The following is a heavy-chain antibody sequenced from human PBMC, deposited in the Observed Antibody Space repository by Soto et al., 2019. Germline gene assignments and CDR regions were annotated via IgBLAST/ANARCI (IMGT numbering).Heavy chain of an antibody. J-gene: IGHJ3*02. CDR3: ASLYGSGSYYNPDAFDI. V-gene: IGHV1-69*13. CDR1: GGTFSSYA. CDR2: IIPIFGTA. D-gene: IGHD3-10*01. Sequence: SVKVSCKASGGTFSSYAISWVRQAPGQGLEWMGGIIPIFGTANYAQKFQGRVTITADESTSTAYMELSSLRSEDTAVYYCASLYGSGSYYNPDAFDIWGQGTMVTVSS.